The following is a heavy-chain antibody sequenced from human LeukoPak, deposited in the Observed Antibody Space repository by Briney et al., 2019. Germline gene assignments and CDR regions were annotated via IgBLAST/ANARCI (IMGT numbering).Heavy chain of an antibody. V-gene: IGHV4-59*01. CDR1: ADSISSYY. J-gene: IGHJ5*02. CDR3: ARTDYDSSNDDPFAWFEP. D-gene: IGHD4-11*01. Sequence: SETLSLTCTVSADSISSYYWSWIRQPPGKGLEWIGYIYYTGSTSFNPSLKSRVTISLDTSKTQLFLSLNSVTAAETAMYYCARTDYDSSNDDPFAWFEPWGEGTLVTVSS. CDR2: IYYTGST.